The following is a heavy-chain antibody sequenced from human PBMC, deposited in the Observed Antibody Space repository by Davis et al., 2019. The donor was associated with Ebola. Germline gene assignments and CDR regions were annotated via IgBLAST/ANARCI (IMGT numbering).Heavy chain of an antibody. D-gene: IGHD6-13*01. CDR2: IWYDGSNK. CDR1: GFTFSSYG. V-gene: IGHV3-33*01. Sequence: PGGSLRLSCAASGFTFSSYGMHWVRQAPGKGLEWVAVIWYDGSNKYYADSVKGRFTISRDNSKNTLYLQMNSLRAEDTAVYYCARCTGYSSSWLDYWGQGTLVTVSS. CDR3: ARCTGYSSSWLDY. J-gene: IGHJ4*02.